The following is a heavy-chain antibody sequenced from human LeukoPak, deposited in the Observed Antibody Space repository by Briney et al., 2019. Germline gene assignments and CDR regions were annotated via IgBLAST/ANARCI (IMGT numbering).Heavy chain of an antibody. CDR2: IYSGGST. J-gene: IGHJ4*02. D-gene: IGHD1-26*01. CDR3: AKAVSGSYWGFDY. Sequence: GGSLRLSCAASGFIVSSDYMSWVRQAPGKGLEWVSVIYSGGSTYYADSVKGRYTISRDNSKNTLYLQMNSLRAEDTAVYYCAKAVSGSYWGFDYWGQGTLVTVSS. V-gene: IGHV3-53*01. CDR1: GFIVSSDY.